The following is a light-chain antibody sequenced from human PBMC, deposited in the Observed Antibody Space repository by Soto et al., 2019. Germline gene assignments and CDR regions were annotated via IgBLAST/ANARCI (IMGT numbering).Light chain of an antibody. J-gene: IGKJ5*01. V-gene: IGKV3-11*01. CDR1: QSFRGL. CDR3: QQRHMWPIT. Sequence: VVVTQSPATLSVSPGERATLSCRASQSFRGLLAWYQQKPGQAPRLLIYDAYNRATGIPPRFSGSGSGTDFTLTISSLEPEDSAVYYCQQRHMWPITFGQGTRLENK. CDR2: DAY.